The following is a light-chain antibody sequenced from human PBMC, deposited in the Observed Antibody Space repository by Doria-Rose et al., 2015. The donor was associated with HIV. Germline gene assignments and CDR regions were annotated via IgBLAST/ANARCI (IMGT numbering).Light chain of an antibody. CDR1: QSLLYTSKHY. CDR3: QQYYDTPS. J-gene: IGKJ3*01. V-gene: IGKV4-1*01. Sequence: TQSPESLGMSLGERATLNCKSNQSLLYTSKHYLAWYQQKPGQPPKLLIYWASTRQSGVPARFSGSRSGTDFTLTISSLEAEDVAVYYCQQYYDTPSFGPGTTVDI. CDR2: WAS.